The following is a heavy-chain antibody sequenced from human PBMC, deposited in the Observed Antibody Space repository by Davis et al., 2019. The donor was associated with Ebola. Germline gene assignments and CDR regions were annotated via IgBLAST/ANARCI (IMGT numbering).Heavy chain of an antibody. V-gene: IGHV5-10-1*01. Sequence: GESLNTSCKCSGYSFTCYWISWVRQMPGKGLEWMGRIHPSDSYTNYSPSFQGHVTITADKSISTAYLQWSSLKASDTAMYYCASSPYYYYGMDVWGQGTTVTVSS. J-gene: IGHJ6*02. CDR1: GYSFTCYW. CDR2: IHPSDSYT. CDR3: ASSPYYYYGMDV.